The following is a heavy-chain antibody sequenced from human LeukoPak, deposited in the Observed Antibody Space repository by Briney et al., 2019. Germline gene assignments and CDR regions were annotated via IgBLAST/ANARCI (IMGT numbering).Heavy chain of an antibody. Sequence: GASVKVSCKASGYTFSAYCMHWVRQAPGQRLEWMGWINTCNGNTKYSQEFQGRVTITRDTSANTAYMELSSLRSEDMAVYYCARTVRYSGGPLTDLLPYYFDYWGQGTLVTVSS. CDR3: ARTVRYSGGPLTDLLPYYFDY. J-gene: IGHJ4*02. V-gene: IGHV1-3*03. CDR1: GYTFSAYC. CDR2: INTCNGNT. D-gene: IGHD6-19*01.